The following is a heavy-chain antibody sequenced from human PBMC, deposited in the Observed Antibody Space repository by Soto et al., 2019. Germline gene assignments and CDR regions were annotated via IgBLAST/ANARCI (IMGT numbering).Heavy chain of an antibody. J-gene: IGHJ4*02. V-gene: IGHV3-30*18. CDR1: GFTFSSYG. D-gene: IGHD3-22*01. Sequence: PGGSLRLSCAASGFTFSSYGMHWVRQAPGKGLEWVAVISYDGSYKYYADSVKGRFTISRDNSKNTLYLQMNSLRAEDTAVYYCAKEHRPSNYYDSSGYSQYNYWGQGTLVTVSS. CDR2: ISYDGSYK. CDR3: AKEHRPSNYYDSSGYSQYNY.